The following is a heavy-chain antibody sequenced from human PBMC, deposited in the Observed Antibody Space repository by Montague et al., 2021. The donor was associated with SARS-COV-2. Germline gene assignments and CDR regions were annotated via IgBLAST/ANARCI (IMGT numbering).Heavy chain of an antibody. CDR1: GFTSSSYA. J-gene: IGHJ4*02. V-gene: IGHV3-30-3*01. D-gene: IGHD3-16*02. CDR3: LGELSLSLDY. Sequence: SLRLSCAASGFTSSSYAMHWVRQAPGKGLEWVAVISYDGSNKYYADSVKGRFTISRDNSENTLYLQMNSLRAEDTAVYYCLGELSLSLDYWGQGTLVTVSS. CDR2: ISYDGSNK.